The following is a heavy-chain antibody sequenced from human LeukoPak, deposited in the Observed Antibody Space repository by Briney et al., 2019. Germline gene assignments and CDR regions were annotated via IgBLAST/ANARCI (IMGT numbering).Heavy chain of an antibody. Sequence: GGSLRLSCAASGFTFDGFAMHWVRQVPGKGLVWVSRINTDGSSISYAGSVKGRFTISRDNAKNTLYLQMNSLRAEDTAVFFCTRAPGTGPLTVRWSGPFDVWGPGTMVTVSS. D-gene: IGHD3-3*01. CDR3: TRAPGTGPLTVRWSGPFDV. J-gene: IGHJ3*01. CDR1: GFTFDGFA. CDR2: INTDGSSI. V-gene: IGHV3-74*01.